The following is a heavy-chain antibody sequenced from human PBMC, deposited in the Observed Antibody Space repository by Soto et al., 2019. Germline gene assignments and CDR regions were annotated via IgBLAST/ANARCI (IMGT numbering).Heavy chain of an antibody. J-gene: IGHJ4*02. Sequence: VQLQESGPGLVKPAETLSLICSVSTDSMRTYSWTWIRQSPGKGLEWIGYVYHTGRTEYNPSLESRVTISIDMSKKQFSLQLTSVTAADTAVYFCARDDTTGLLEFWGQGTLVIVSS. CDR3: ARDDTTGLLEF. CDR2: VYHTGRT. V-gene: IGHV4-59*01. CDR1: TDSMRTYS.